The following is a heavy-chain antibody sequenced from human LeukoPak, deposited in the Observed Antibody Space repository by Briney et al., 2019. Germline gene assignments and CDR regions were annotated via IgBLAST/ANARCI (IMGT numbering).Heavy chain of an antibody. Sequence: SETLSLTCAVYGGSFSGYYWSWIRQPPGKGLEWIGEINHSGSTNYNPSLKSRVTISVDTSKNQFSLKLSSVTAADTAVYYCARGSYYGSGSYYNGKYHFDYWGQGTLVTVSS. CDR2: INHSGST. D-gene: IGHD3-10*01. J-gene: IGHJ4*02. V-gene: IGHV4-34*01. CDR1: GGSFSGYY. CDR3: ARGSYYGSGSYYNGKYHFDY.